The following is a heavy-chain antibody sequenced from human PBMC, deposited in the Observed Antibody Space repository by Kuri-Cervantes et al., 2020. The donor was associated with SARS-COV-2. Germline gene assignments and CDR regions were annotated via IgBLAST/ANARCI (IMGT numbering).Heavy chain of an antibody. D-gene: IGHD5-18*01. CDR1: TFSSYA. V-gene: IGHV4-39*01. CDR3: AKSRGYSYGYQTRYYYYMDV. Sequence: TFSSYAMSWIRQPPGKGLEWIGSIYYSGSTYYNPSLKSRVTISVDTSKNQFSLKLSSVTAADTAVYYCAKSRGYSYGYQTRYYYYMDVWGKETTVTVSS. J-gene: IGHJ6*03. CDR2: IYYSGST.